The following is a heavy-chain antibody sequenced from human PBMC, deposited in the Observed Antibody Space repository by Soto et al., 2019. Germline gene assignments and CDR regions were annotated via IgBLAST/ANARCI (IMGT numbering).Heavy chain of an antibody. J-gene: IGHJ4*02. V-gene: IGHV1-69*12. D-gene: IGHD3-22*01. CDR2: IIPIFGTA. CDR3: ASRGMYYDSSGYYLGY. CDR1: GGTFSSYA. Sequence: QVQLVQSGAGVKKPGSSVKVSCKASGGTFSSYAISWVRQAPGQGLEWMGGIIPIFGTANYAQKFQGRVTITADESTSTAYMELSSLRSEDTAVYYCASRGMYYDSSGYYLGYWGQGTLVTVSS.